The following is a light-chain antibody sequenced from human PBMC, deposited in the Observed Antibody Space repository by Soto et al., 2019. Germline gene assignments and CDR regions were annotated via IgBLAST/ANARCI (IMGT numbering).Light chain of an antibody. V-gene: IGKV2-30*01. Sequence: DVVMTQSPLSLPATLGQPASSSCRSSQGLVYSDGNIYVNWFQQRPGQSPRRLIYQVSNRDSGVPDRFSGSGAGTDFTLKISRVEAEDVGVYYCMQGTHWPIAFGQGTRLEIK. CDR2: QVS. J-gene: IGKJ5*01. CDR1: QGLVYSDGNIY. CDR3: MQGTHWPIA.